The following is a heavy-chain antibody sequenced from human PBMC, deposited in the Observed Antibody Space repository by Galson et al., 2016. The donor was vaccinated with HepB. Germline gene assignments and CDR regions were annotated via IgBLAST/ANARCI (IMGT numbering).Heavy chain of an antibody. CDR1: GFTVSSNY. J-gene: IGHJ4*02. V-gene: IGHV3-53*01. CDR3: ARGGIWGPTLLGFDY. CDR2: IYSGGST. Sequence: SLRLSCAASGFTVSSNYMNWVRQAPGKGLEWVSLIYSGGSTYYADSVKGRFTISRDTSKNTVYLQMNSLRAEDTAVYWCARGGIWGPTLLGFDYWGRGTLVTVSS. D-gene: IGHD1-26*01.